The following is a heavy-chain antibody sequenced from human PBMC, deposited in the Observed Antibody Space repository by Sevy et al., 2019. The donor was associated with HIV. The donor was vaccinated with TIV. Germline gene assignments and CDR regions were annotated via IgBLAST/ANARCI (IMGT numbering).Heavy chain of an antibody. CDR3: ARRDVNHQYLMDY. Sequence: GGSLRLSCAASGFTFSDYAMHWVRQAPGKGLEWLSYISYDERDIYYLDSVRGRFSVSRDISKRTLFLQMNDLRPEDTAVYCCARRDVNHQYLMDYWGQGILVTVSS. CDR1: GFTFSDYA. D-gene: IGHD2-8*01. J-gene: IGHJ4*02. V-gene: IGHV3-30*03. CDR2: ISYDERDI.